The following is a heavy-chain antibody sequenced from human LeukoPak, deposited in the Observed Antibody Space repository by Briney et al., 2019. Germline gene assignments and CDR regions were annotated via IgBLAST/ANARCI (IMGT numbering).Heavy chain of an antibody. J-gene: IGHJ6*03. CDR3: TTLYCSSTSCHGMKYYYYMDV. Sequence: GGSLRLSCAASGFTFSNAWMSWVRQAPGKGLEWVGRIKSKTDGGTTDYAAPVKGRFTISRDDSKNTLYLQMNSLKTEDTAVYYCTTLYCSSTSCHGMKYYYYMDVWGKGTTVTVSS. D-gene: IGHD2-2*01. V-gene: IGHV3-15*01. CDR1: GFTFSNAW. CDR2: IKSKTDGGTT.